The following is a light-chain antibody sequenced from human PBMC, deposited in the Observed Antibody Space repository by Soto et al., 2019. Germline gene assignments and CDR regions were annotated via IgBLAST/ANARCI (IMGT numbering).Light chain of an antibody. CDR1: QSVSSSY. CDR3: QQYGSSLL. J-gene: IGKJ2*01. V-gene: IGKV3-20*01. Sequence: EIVLTQSPGTLSLSPGERATLSCRASQSVSSSYLAWYQQKPRQAPRLLIYGASSRATGIPDRFSGSGSGTDFTLTISRLEPEDFAVYYCQQYGSSLLFGQGTKLEIK. CDR2: GAS.